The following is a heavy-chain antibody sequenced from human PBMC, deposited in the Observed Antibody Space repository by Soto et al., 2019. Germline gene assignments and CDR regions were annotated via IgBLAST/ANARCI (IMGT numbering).Heavy chain of an antibody. CDR3: ARLRRDYSYYYMDV. CDR2: IYHSGSS. J-gene: IGHJ6*03. CDR1: SGSISSSNW. V-gene: IGHV4-4*02. D-gene: IGHD3-10*01. Sequence: QVQLQESGPGLVKPSGTLSLTCDVSSGSISSSNWWIWVRQPPGKGLEWIGAIYHSGSSNYNPSLKSRVSMSVDRSKNQFSLNLSSVTAADTSVDYCARLRRDYSYYYMDVWGKGTTVTVSS.